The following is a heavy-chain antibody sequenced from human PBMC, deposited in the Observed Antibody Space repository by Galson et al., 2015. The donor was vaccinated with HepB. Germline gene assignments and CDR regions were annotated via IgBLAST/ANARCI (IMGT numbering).Heavy chain of an antibody. CDR3: AKKGVLMVYAIDY. Sequence: SLRLSCAASGFTFSSYAMSWVRQAPGKGLEWVSAISGSGGSTYYADSVKGRFTISRDNSKNTLYLQMNSLRAEDTAVYYCAKKGVLMVYAIDYWGQGTLVTVSS. J-gene: IGHJ4*02. CDR2: ISGSGGST. V-gene: IGHV3-23*01. CDR1: GFTFSSYA. D-gene: IGHD2-8*01.